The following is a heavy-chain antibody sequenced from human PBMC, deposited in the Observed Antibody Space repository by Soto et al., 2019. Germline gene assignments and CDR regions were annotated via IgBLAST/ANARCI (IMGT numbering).Heavy chain of an antibody. CDR2: IIPIFGIA. V-gene: IGHV1-69*10. CDR1: GGTFSSYA. D-gene: IGHD2-8*01. J-gene: IGHJ3*02. Sequence: ASVKVSCKASGGTFSSYAISWVRQAPGQGLEWMGGIIPIFGIANYAQKFQGRVTITADKSTSTAYMELSSLRSEDTAVYYCARAQKPNDQQHIVLMVYDAFDIWGQGTMVTVSS. CDR3: ARAQKPNDQQHIVLMVYDAFDI.